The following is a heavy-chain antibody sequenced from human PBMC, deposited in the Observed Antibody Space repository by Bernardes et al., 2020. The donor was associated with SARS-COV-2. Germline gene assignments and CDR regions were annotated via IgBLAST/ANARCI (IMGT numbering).Heavy chain of an antibody. CDR2: ISSGSSYI. Sequence: MSQACAGSVFPFSSYILNWVRPTRGKGLECVSYISSGSSYICDADSVKGRFTIARDNAKNSLYLQMNSLRAEDTAVYYCASIFPTYYDILTAYCYGMDVWGQGTTVTV. D-gene: IGHD3-9*01. J-gene: IGHJ6*02. CDR1: VFPFSSYI. CDR3: ASIFPTYYDILTAYCYGMDV. V-gene: IGHV3-21*05.